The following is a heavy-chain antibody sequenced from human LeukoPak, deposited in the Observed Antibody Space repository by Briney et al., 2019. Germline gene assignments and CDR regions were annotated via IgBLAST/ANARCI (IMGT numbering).Heavy chain of an antibody. J-gene: IGHJ4*02. V-gene: IGHV4-31*03. CDR1: GGSISSGGYY. Sequence: PQTLSLTCTVSGGSISSGGYYWSWIRQHPGKGLEWIGYIYYSGSTYYNPSLKSRVTISVDTSKNQFSLKLSSVTAADTAVYYCARSGSYYNDFDYWGQGTLVTVSS. D-gene: IGHD1-26*01. CDR2: IYYSGST. CDR3: ARSGSYYNDFDY.